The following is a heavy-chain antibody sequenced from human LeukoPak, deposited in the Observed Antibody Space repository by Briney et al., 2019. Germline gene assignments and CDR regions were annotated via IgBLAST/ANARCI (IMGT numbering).Heavy chain of an antibody. CDR2: IYSGGST. Sequence: GGSLRLSCAASGFTFSDYYMSWIRQAPGKGLEWLSVIYSGGSTYYADSVKGRFTISRDTSKNTVYLQMNSLRDEDTAVYYCARAPGSGIWGQGTMVTVSS. V-gene: IGHV3-66*02. CDR1: GFTFSDYY. D-gene: IGHD1-26*01. J-gene: IGHJ3*02. CDR3: ARAPGSGI.